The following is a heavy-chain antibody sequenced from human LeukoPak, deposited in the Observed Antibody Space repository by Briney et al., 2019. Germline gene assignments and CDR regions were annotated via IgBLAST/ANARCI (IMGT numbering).Heavy chain of an antibody. V-gene: IGHV4-61*01. Sequence: SETLSLTCTVSGGSISSRPYYWSWIRQPPGKGLEWIGYIYYSGSTNYNPSLKSRVTISVDTSKNQFSLKLSSVTAADTAVYYCARVPYSSTLLGAFDIWGQGTMVTVSS. CDR3: ARVPYSSTLLGAFDI. J-gene: IGHJ3*02. CDR2: IYYSGST. D-gene: IGHD6-13*01. CDR1: GGSISSRPYY.